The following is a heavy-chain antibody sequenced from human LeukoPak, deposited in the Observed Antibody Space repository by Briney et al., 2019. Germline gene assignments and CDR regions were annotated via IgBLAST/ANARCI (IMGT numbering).Heavy chain of an antibody. CDR3: AKDDVAAFATGYMDA. J-gene: IGHJ6*03. CDR1: GFTFSNYW. D-gene: IGHD6-6*01. V-gene: IGHV3-74*01. CDR2: INSDGRST. Sequence: GGSLRLSCAASGFTFSNYWMHWVRQAPGKGLVWVSRINSDGRSTNYADSVKGRFTISRDRSKNTVYLQMNGLRADDTAVYYCAKDDVAAFATGYMDAWGKGTTVTVSS.